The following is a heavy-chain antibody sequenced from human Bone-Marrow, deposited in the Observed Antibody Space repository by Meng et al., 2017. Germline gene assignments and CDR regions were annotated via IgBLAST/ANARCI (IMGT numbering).Heavy chain of an antibody. Sequence: GESLKISCAASGFNFRDFYMSWIRQAPGKGLEWVSHITGSGSTIYYADSVKGRFTISRDNAKNSLVLQMSSLTADDTAVYYCARGVYGDYIYYGVDVWGRGNTV. CDR3: ARGVYGDYIYYGVDV. V-gene: IGHV3-11*01. D-gene: IGHD4-17*01. CDR1: GFNFRDFY. J-gene: IGHJ6*02. CDR2: ITGSGSTI.